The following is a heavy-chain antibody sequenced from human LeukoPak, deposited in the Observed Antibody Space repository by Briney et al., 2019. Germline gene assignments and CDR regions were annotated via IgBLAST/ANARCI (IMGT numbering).Heavy chain of an antibody. Sequence: GGSLRLSCTTSGFSFSRHWISWVRQAPGKGPEWVANINEDGNTKNYVDSVKGRFTISRDNAKNSLYLQMNSLRADDTAVYYCARDRGYTYGHPLDFWGQGTMVTV. D-gene: IGHD5-18*01. CDR2: INEDGNTK. CDR3: ARDRGYTYGHPLDF. V-gene: IGHV3-7*01. J-gene: IGHJ3*01. CDR1: GFSFSRHW.